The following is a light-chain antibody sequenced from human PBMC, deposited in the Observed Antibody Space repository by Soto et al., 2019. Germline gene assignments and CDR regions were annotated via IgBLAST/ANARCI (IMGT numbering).Light chain of an antibody. J-gene: IGKJ1*01. Sequence: IQMTQSPSTLSGSVGDRVTITFRASQTISSWLAWYQQKPGKAPKLLIYKASTLKSGVPSRFSGSGSGTEFTLTISSLQPDDFATYYCQHSNSYSEAFGQGTKVDIK. CDR3: QHSNSYSEA. CDR1: QTISSW. CDR2: KAS. V-gene: IGKV1-5*03.